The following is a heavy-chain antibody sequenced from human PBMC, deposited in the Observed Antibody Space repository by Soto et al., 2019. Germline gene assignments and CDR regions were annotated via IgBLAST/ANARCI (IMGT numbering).Heavy chain of an antibody. CDR3: AREADV. CDR2: IIPIFGTA. J-gene: IGHJ6*02. CDR1: VGTFSIYA. V-gene: IGHV1-69*13. Sequence: SVNLSWRAFVGTFSIYAVSWVRQAPGQGLEWMGGIIPIFGTANYAQKFQGRVTITADESTSTAYMELSSLRSEDTAVYYCAREADVWGQGTTVTVSS.